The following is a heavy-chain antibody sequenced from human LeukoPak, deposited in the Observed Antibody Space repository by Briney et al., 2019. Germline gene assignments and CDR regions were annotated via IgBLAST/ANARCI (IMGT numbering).Heavy chain of an antibody. V-gene: IGHV4-34*01. D-gene: IGHD3-10*01. J-gene: IGHJ5*02. CDR2: INHSGST. CDR3: ARGRRRGAILNWFDP. Sequence: PSETLSLTCAVCGASFSGYYWSWIRQPPGKGLEWIGEINHSGSTNYNPSLKSRVTISVDTSKNQFSLKLSSVTAADTAVYYCARGRRRGAILNWFDPWGQGTLVTVSS. CDR1: GASFSGYY.